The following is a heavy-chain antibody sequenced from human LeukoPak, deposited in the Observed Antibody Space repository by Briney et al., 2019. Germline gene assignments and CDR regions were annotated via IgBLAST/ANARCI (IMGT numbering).Heavy chain of an antibody. V-gene: IGHV3-23*01. CDR2: ISGSGGST. D-gene: IGHD2-2*01. Sequence: PGGSLRLSCAASGFTFSSYAMSWVRQAPGKGLEWVSAISGSGGSTYYADSVKGRLTISRDNSKNTLYLQMNSLRAEDTAVYYCAKLSQRTYSAYFDYWGQGTLVTVSS. CDR1: GFTFSSYA. CDR3: AKLSQRTYSAYFDY. J-gene: IGHJ4*02.